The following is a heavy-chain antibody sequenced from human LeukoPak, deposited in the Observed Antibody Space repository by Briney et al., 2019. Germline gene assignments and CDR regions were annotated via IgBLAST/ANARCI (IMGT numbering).Heavy chain of an antibody. D-gene: IGHD5-18*01. V-gene: IGHV3-7*01. Sequence: GGSLRLSCAASGFTFSSYWMSWVRQAPGKGLEWVANIKQDGSEKYYVDSVKGRFTISRDNAKNSLYLQMNSLRAEDTAVYYCARDQYSYGLSPFDYWGQGTLVTVSS. J-gene: IGHJ4*02. CDR1: GFTFSSYW. CDR2: IKQDGSEK. CDR3: ARDQYSYGLSPFDY.